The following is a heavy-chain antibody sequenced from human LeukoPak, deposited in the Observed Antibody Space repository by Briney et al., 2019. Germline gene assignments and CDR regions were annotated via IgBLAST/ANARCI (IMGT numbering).Heavy chain of an antibody. CDR3: ARRMRYYGSGSRANFDY. V-gene: IGHV4-34*01. CDR1: GGSFSGYY. CDR2: INHSGST. D-gene: IGHD3-10*01. J-gene: IGHJ4*02. Sequence: SETLSLTCAVCGGSFSGYYWSWIRQPPGKGLEWIGEINHSGSTNYNPSLKSRVTISVDTSKNQFSLKLSSVTAADTAVYYCARRMRYYGSGSRANFDYWGQGTLVTVSS.